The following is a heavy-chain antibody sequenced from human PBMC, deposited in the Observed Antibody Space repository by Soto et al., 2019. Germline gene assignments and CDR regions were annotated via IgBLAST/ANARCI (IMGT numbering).Heavy chain of an antibody. Sequence: QVQLVESGGGVVQPGRSLRLSCAASGFIFSRYGMHWVRQAPGKGLEWVAVIWYDGSNKYYADSVKGRFTISRDNSKNTLYMQMNSLRAEDTAVYYCARDPYSNYDYYYGMDVWGQGTTVTVSS. CDR1: GFIFSRYG. CDR3: ARDPYSNYDYYYGMDV. D-gene: IGHD4-4*01. V-gene: IGHV3-33*01. CDR2: IWYDGSNK. J-gene: IGHJ6*02.